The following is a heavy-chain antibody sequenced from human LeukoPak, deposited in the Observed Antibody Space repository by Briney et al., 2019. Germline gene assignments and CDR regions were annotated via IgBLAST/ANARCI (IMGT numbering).Heavy chain of an antibody. Sequence: GGSLRLSCTASGFTFGDHAMSWVRQAPGKGLEWVGFIRSKAYRGTTEYAASVKGRFSIPRDDSESIVYLQMNSLKTEDTAVYYCTRGPMQLWLHNGMDVWGQGTTVTVSS. CDR3: TRGPMQLWLHNGMDV. V-gene: IGHV3-49*04. CDR2: IRSKAYRGTT. J-gene: IGHJ6*02. D-gene: IGHD1-1*01. CDR1: GFTFGDHA.